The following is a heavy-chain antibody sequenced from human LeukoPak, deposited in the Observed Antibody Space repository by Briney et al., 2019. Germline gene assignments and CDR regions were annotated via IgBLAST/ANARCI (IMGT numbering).Heavy chain of an antibody. V-gene: IGHV3-23*01. D-gene: IGHD7-27*01. CDR1: GFTFSSYA. J-gene: IGHJ4*02. Sequence: QPGGSLRLSCAASGFTFSSYAMSWVRQAPGKGLEWVSAISGSGGSTYDADSVKCRFTISRDNSKNTLYLQMNSLRAEDTAVYYCAGGVTGYYFDYWGQGTLVTVSS. CDR2: ISGSGGST. CDR3: AGGVTGYYFDY.